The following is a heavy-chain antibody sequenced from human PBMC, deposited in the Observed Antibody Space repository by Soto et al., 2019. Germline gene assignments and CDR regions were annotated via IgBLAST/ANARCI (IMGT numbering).Heavy chain of an antibody. CDR1: GGTFSSYA. D-gene: IGHD6-6*01. Sequence: GASVKVSCKASGGTFSSYAISWVRQAPGQGLEWMGGIIXXXXXANYAQKFQGRVTITADESTSTAYMELSSLRSEDTAVYYCARDLLRYSSSPSRRRLPRTKYPYYYYGMDVWGQGTTVTVSS. CDR3: ARDLLRYSSSPSRRRLPRTKYPYYYYGMDV. V-gene: IGHV1-69*13. CDR2: IIXXXXXA. J-gene: IGHJ6*02.